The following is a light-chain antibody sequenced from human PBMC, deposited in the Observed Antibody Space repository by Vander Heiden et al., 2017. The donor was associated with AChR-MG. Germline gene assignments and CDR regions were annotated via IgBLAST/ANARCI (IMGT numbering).Light chain of an antibody. Sequence: DIQMTQSPSSLSASVGDRVTITCRASQSISSYLNWYQQKPGKAPKLLIYAASSLQSGVPSRFSGSGSGTDFTLTISMLQPEDFATYYCQQSDSTPYTFGQASKLDIK. V-gene: IGKV1-39*01. CDR3: QQSDSTPYT. CDR1: QSISSY. CDR2: AAS. J-gene: IGKJ2*01.